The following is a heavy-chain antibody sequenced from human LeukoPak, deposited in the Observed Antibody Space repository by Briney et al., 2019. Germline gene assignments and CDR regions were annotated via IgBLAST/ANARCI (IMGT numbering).Heavy chain of an antibody. CDR2: INPNSGGT. D-gene: IGHD2-2*01. V-gene: IGHV1-2*02. J-gene: IGHJ4*02. CDR3: AKKEPRYCSSCSCYFDYFEY. CDR1: GYTFTGYY. Sequence: ASVKVSCKASGYTFTGYYMHWVRQARGQGLEWMGWINPNSGGTNYAQKFQGRVTMTRDTSINTVYMELSRLRSDDTAVYYCAKKEPRYCSSCSCYFDYFEYWGQGTLVTVSS.